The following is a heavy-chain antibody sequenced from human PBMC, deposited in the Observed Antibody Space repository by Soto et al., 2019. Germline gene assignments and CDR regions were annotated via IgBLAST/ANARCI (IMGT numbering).Heavy chain of an antibody. CDR2: ISYDGSNK. CDR3: ARDWSGSLAGTLDY. J-gene: IGHJ4*02. D-gene: IGHD6-19*01. V-gene: IGHV3-30-3*01. CDR1: GFTLSNYA. Sequence: QVQLVESGGGVVHPGRSLRLSCAASGFTLSNYAMHWVRQAPGKGLEWVAFISYDGSNKFYADSVKGRFTISRDNSKNTLYVQMNSLRVEDTALYYCARDWSGSLAGTLDYWGQGTPVTVSS.